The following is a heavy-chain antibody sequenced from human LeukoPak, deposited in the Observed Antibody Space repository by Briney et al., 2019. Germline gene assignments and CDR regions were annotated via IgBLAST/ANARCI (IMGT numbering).Heavy chain of an antibody. CDR3: AREPLAY. Sequence: GGSLRLSCAASGFTFSYYTMNWVRQAPGKGLEWVSYISTTSNSIYYADSVKGRFTISRDNAKNSLYLQMNSLRAEDTAVYYCAREPLAYWGQGTLVTVSS. CDR1: GFTFSYYT. CDR2: ISTTSNSI. V-gene: IGHV3-48*01. J-gene: IGHJ4*02.